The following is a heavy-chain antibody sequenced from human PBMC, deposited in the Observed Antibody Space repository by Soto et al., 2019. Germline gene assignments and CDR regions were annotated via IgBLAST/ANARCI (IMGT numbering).Heavy chain of an antibody. CDR1: GGYISYYF. CDR3: ARLGYYDSSGYYVGY. J-gene: IGHJ4*02. Sequence: PSETLSLNCAISGGYISYYFGSWIGQHPGKGLEWIGYIYYNGNTNYDPSLKSRVTMSVDMSKNQFSLKLRSVTAADTAVYYCARLGYYDSSGYYVGYWGQGTLVTVS. D-gene: IGHD3-22*01. CDR2: IYYNGNT. V-gene: IGHV4-59*08.